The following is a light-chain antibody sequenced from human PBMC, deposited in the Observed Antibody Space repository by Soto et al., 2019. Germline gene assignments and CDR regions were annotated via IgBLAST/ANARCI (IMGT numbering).Light chain of an antibody. J-gene: IGKJ2*01. CDR3: QQYNSYPYT. V-gene: IGKV1-5*03. CDR2: KAS. CDR1: QSISSW. Sequence: DIQMTQSPSTLSASVGDRVTITCRASQSISSWLAWYQQKPGKAPKLLIYKASSLESGVPSRFSGSGSGTEFTLTISSLQPADFATYYGQQYNSYPYTFGQGTELEIK.